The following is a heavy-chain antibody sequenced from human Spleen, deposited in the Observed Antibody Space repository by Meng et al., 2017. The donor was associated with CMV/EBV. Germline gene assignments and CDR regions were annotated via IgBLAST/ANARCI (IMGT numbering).Heavy chain of an antibody. CDR2: INPNSGGK. Sequence: ASVKVSCKASGYTFTGYYMHWVRQAPGQGLEWMGWINPNSGGKNYAQKFQGRVTMTRDTSISTAYMELSRLRSDDTAVYYCARGKQLRDSERDGMDVWGQGTTVTVSS. CDR3: ARGKQLRDSERDGMDV. J-gene: IGHJ6*02. D-gene: IGHD6-13*01. V-gene: IGHV1-2*02. CDR1: GYTFTGYY.